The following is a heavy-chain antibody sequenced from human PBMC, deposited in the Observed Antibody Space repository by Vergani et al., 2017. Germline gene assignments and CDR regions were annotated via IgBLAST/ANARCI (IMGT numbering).Heavy chain of an antibody. CDR3: AGPQGTSAYYYGGFDY. Sequence: QVQLVESGGGVVQPGGSLRLSCIASGFTFRIYGMHWVRQAPGKGLEWVAFIRYDGTKRFYGDSVKGRFTISRDNSQTTVFLQMNSLRADDSAVYYCAGPQGTSAYYYGGFDYWGQGILVTVSS. V-gene: IGHV3-30*02. J-gene: IGHJ4*02. D-gene: IGHD3-22*01. CDR2: IRYDGTKR. CDR1: GFTFRIYG.